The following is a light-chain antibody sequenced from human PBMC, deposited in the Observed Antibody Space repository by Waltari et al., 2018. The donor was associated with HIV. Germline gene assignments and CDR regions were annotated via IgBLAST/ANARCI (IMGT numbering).Light chain of an antibody. Sequence: SVLTQPPSVSGAPGHRVTISRTGRSSNIGAGCDLHWFQQLPGTAPKLLIYGNTNRPSGVPDRFSGSKSGTSASLAITGLQAEDEGDYYCQSYDSGLSAYVFGTGTKVTVL. CDR1: SSNIGAGCD. CDR3: QSYDSGLSAYV. V-gene: IGLV1-40*01. CDR2: GNT. J-gene: IGLJ1*01.